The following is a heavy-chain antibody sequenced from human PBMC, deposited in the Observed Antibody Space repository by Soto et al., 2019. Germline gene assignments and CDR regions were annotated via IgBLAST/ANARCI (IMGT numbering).Heavy chain of an antibody. J-gene: IGHJ3*02. Sequence: GGSLRLSSAAPGFPISGPSMHWVRKASGEGLEWVGRIRSKANSYATAYAASVKGRFTISRDDSKNTAYLQMNSLKTEDTAVYYCTRHVRHTTYGAFDIWGQGTMVTVSS. V-gene: IGHV3-73*01. CDR3: TRHVRHTTYGAFDI. D-gene: IGHD1-1*01. CDR1: GFPISGPS. CDR2: IRSKANSYAT.